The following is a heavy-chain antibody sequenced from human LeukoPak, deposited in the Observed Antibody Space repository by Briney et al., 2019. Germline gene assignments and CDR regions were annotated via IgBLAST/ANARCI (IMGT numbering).Heavy chain of an antibody. D-gene: IGHD1-26*01. CDR3: ARARMAVGATFLGAFDI. CDR2: INPNSGDT. CDR1: GYTFTGYY. J-gene: IGHJ3*02. V-gene: IGHV1-2*02. Sequence: ASVKVSCKASGYTFTGYYMHWVRQAPGQGLDWMGWINPNSGDTNYAKKFQGRVTMTRDTSISTAYMELSRLRSDDTALYFCARARMAVGATFLGAFDIWGQGTLVTVSS.